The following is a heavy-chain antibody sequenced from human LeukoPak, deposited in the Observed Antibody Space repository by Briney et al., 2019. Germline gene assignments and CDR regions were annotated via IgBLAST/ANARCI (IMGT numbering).Heavy chain of an antibody. Sequence: AWYPRLSCAPSGTIVSNNYNRWVRPPPGKGLDSVSVTYSGGTTYSADSVKGRFTISRDNSKNTMYLQMNSLRAEDTTVYYCATYYYDSSGYPYYFDYWGQGTLVTVSS. CDR3: ATYYYDSSGYPYYFDY. V-gene: IGHV3-53*01. CDR2: TYSGGTT. J-gene: IGHJ4*02. D-gene: IGHD3-22*01. CDR1: GTIVSNNY.